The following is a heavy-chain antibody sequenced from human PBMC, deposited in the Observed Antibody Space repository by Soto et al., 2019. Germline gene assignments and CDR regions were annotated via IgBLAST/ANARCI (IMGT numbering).Heavy chain of an antibody. V-gene: IGHV1-69*01. Sequence: QVQLVQSGAEVKKPGSSVKVSCKASGGAFTTYGFSWVKQAPGQGPEWMGEIIPMSGVTNYAQSFQGRVTITADESSNTSYIEIIGLRSEDTAVYYCARLPHCSGGICYQFDYWGQGTLVTVSS. J-gene: IGHJ4*02. D-gene: IGHD2-15*01. CDR3: ARLPHCSGGICYQFDY. CDR1: GGAFTTYG. CDR2: IIPMSGVT.